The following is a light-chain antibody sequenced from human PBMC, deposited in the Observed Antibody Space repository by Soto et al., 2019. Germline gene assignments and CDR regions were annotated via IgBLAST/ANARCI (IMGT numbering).Light chain of an antibody. CDR3: QQYDAH. CDR2: DAS. V-gene: IGKV1-5*01. Sequence: DIQMTQSPSTLSASVGDRVTITCRASQSINSWLAWYQQKPGKAPKLLIFDASSLESGVPSRFSGIGSGTEFILTISSLQPDDLATYYCQQYDAHFGQGTKLEI. J-gene: IGKJ2*01. CDR1: QSINSW.